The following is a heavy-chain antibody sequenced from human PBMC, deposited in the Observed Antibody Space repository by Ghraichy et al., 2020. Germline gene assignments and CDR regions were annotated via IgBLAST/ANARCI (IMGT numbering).Heavy chain of an antibody. J-gene: IGHJ4*02. Sequence: SETLSLTCTVSGGSISSYYWSWIRQPPGKGLEWIGYIYYSGSTNYNPSLKSRVTISVDTSKNQFSLKLSSVTAADTAVYYCARVPAAAGISYFDYWGQGTLVTVSS. CDR3: ARVPAAAGISYFDY. D-gene: IGHD6-13*01. V-gene: IGHV4-59*01. CDR2: IYYSGST. CDR1: GGSISSYY.